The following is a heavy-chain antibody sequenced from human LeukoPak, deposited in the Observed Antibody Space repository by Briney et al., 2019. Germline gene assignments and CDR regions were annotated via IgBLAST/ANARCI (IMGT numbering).Heavy chain of an antibody. CDR2: IYYSGST. Sequence: ASETLSLTCSVSGGSISSGGYYWSWIRQHPGKGLEWIGYIYYSGSTYYNPSLKSRVTISVDTSKNQFSLKLSSVTAADTAVYYCARSGRSSDAFDIWGQGTMVTVSS. CDR3: ARSGRSSDAFDI. D-gene: IGHD2-15*01. J-gene: IGHJ3*02. CDR1: GGSISSGGYY. V-gene: IGHV4-31*03.